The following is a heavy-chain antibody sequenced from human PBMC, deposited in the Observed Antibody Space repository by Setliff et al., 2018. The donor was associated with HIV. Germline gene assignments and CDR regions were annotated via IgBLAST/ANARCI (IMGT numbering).Heavy chain of an antibody. Sequence: SVKVSCKVSDVTPSNYALNWVRQAPGQGLEWMGAIIPVFATANYAQKFQGRVTITADESTLTAYMELSSLTSEDTAVYFCARQPYYDDDGTNLPSEWRVLGWGQGTLVTVSS. D-gene: IGHD3-16*01. J-gene: IGHJ4*02. V-gene: IGHV1-69*13. CDR1: DVTPSNYA. CDR2: IIPVFATA. CDR3: ARQPYYDDDGTNLPSEWRVLG.